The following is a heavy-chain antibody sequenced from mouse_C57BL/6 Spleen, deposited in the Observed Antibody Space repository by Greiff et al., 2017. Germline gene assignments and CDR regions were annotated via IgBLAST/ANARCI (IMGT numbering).Heavy chain of an antibody. Sequence: EVKLMESGGGLVKPGGSLKLSCAASGFTFSDYGMNWVRQAPEKGLEWVAYISSGSSTIYYADTVKGRFTISRANAKNTLFLQMTSLRSEDTAMYYCATIYYDSLYYFDYWGQGTTLTVSS. CDR2: ISSGSSTI. CDR3: ATIYYDSLYYFDY. CDR1: GFTFSDYG. J-gene: IGHJ2*01. D-gene: IGHD2-4*01. V-gene: IGHV5-17*01.